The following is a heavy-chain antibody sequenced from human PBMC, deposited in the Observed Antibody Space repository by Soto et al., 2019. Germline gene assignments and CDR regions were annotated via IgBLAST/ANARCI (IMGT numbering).Heavy chain of an antibody. CDR2: MNHSGST. J-gene: IGHJ6*02. CDR1: GGSFSGYY. Sequence: PSVTLSLTCPVYGGSFSGYYWSWFRQTKGKGLERNGEMNHSGSTNYSPSLKSRVPLSVDTSRYQFSLKLSSVTSSDTAVYYCASGPRYCSSTSFRLRACGMDVWGQGSTVTVSS. D-gene: IGHD2-2*01. V-gene: IGHV4-34*01. CDR3: ASGPRYCSSTSFRLRACGMDV.